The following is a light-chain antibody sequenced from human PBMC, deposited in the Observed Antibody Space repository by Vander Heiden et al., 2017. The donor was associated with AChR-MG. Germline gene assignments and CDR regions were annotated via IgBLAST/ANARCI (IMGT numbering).Light chain of an antibody. J-gene: IGLJ3*02. CDR2: EVT. Sequence: QSALTQPPSASGSPGQSVTISCTGTSSDVGRYDYVSWYQQHPGKAPKLMIFEVTKRPSGVPIRFSGSKSGNTASLTVSGLQAEDEADYYCTSYAGGNNFHWVFGGGTKLTVL. CDR1: SSDVGRYDY. CDR3: TSYAGGNNFHWV. V-gene: IGLV2-8*01.